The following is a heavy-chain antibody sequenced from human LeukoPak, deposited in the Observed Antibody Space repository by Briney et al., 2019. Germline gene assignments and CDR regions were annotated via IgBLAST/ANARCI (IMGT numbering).Heavy chain of an antibody. V-gene: IGHV3-30*14. D-gene: IGHD3-3*01. CDR1: GFTFSSYA. J-gene: IGHJ3*02. CDR3: ARDRNDFWSGYYWLSAFDI. Sequence: GRSLRLSCAASGFTFSSYAMHWVRQAPGKGLEWVAVISYDGSNKYYADSVKGRFTISRDNSKNTLYLQMNSLRAEDTAVYYCARDRNDFWSGYYWLSAFDIWGQGTMVTVSS. CDR2: ISYDGSNK.